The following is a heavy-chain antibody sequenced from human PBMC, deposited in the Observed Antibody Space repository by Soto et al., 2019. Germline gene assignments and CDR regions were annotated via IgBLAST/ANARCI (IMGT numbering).Heavy chain of an antibody. CDR1: GFTFDDYA. D-gene: IGHD3-10*01. J-gene: IGHJ4*02. CDR2: VSWNNGNI. CDR3: AKGVGGGFGELEFDY. Sequence: EVQLVESGGGLVQPGRSLRLSCAASGFTFDDYAMHWVRQAPGKGLEWVSGVSWNNGNIGYADSVKGRFTISRDNAKKSLYLEMNSLRGEEKALYYCAKGVGGGFGELEFDYWGQGTLVTVSS. V-gene: IGHV3-9*01.